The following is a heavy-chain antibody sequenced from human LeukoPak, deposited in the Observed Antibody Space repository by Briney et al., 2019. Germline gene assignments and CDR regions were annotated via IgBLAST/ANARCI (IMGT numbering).Heavy chain of an antibody. CDR3: AGAYGSGSQRGY. CDR1: GGTFSSYA. D-gene: IGHD3-10*01. Sequence: SVKVSCKASGGTFSSYAISWVRQAPGQGLEWMGRIIPILGIANYAQKFQGRVTITADKSTSTAYMELSSLRSEDTAVYYCAGAYGSGSQRGYWGQGTLVTVSS. J-gene: IGHJ4*02. CDR2: IIPILGIA. V-gene: IGHV1-69*04.